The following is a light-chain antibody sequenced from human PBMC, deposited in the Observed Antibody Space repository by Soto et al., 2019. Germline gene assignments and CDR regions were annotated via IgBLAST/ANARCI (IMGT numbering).Light chain of an antibody. J-gene: IGKJ5*01. Sequence: EIVFTQSPATLSLSPGERATLSCRARQSFSIYLAWYEQKPGQAPRLLIHDVFTRATATPARFSGSGSGTDFTLTISSLEPEDFAVSYCQQRSNWPREITFGQGTRLEI. CDR2: DVF. CDR3: QQRSNWPREIT. V-gene: IGKV3-11*01. CDR1: QSFSIY.